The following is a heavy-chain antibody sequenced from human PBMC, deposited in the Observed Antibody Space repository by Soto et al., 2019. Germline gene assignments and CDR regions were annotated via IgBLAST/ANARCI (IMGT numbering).Heavy chain of an antibody. CDR1: GFTFDDYA. D-gene: IGHD3-10*01. V-gene: IGHV3-9*01. Sequence: GGSLRLSCAASGFTFDDYAMHWVRQAPGKGLEWVSGISWNSGSIGYADSVKGRFTISRDNAKNSLYLQMNSLRAEDTALYYCAKDMALVRGVILKAFDIWGQGTMVTVS. CDR3: AKDMALVRGVILKAFDI. J-gene: IGHJ3*02. CDR2: ISWNSGSI.